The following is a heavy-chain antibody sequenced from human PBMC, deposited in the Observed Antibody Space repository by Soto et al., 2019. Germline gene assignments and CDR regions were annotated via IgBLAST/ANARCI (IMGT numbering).Heavy chain of an antibody. CDR2: IFPSGIS. Sequence: QLQLQESGSGLVKPSQTLSLTCAVSGGSITTVGYSWSWIRQPPGNGLEWIGYIFPSGISYSNPSLRGRVTMSVDGSKNLFSLRLSSVTAADTAVYYCARRISARTYYFDYWGQGTLVTVSS. J-gene: IGHJ4*02. CDR3: ARRISARTYYFDY. D-gene: IGHD6-6*01. CDR1: GGSITTVGYS. V-gene: IGHV4-30-2*01.